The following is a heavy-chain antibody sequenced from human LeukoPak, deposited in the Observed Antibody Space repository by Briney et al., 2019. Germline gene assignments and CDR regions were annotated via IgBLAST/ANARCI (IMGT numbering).Heavy chain of an antibody. CDR3: ARVKRVYENSGYYSYASDY. Sequence: PGASVKVSCKASGYTFTGYYMHWVRQAPGQGLEWMGWINPHSGGTNYAQKFQGRVTMARDTSISTAYMELSRLRSDDTAVFYCARVKRVYENSGYYSYASDYWGQGTLVTVSS. J-gene: IGHJ4*02. CDR2: INPHSGGT. D-gene: IGHD3-22*01. CDR1: GYTFTGYY. V-gene: IGHV1-2*02.